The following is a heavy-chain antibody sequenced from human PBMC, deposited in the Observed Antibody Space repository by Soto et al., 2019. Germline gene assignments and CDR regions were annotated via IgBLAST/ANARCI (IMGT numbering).Heavy chain of an antibody. CDR3: ARDAPSTPSVY. V-gene: IGHV1-69*01. CDR1: GGTFSSNA. J-gene: IGHJ4*02. Sequence: QVQLVQSGAEVKKPGSSVRVSCKASGGTFSSNAISWVRQAPGQGLEWMGAIIPTFGTANYAQNFQGRVTITADESTRTAYMELSSLRFGDTAVYYCARDAPSTPSVYWGQGTLVTVSS. CDR2: IIPTFGTA.